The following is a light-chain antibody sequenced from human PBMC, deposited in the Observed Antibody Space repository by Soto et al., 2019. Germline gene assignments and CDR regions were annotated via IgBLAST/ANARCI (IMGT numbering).Light chain of an antibody. Sequence: DIVLTQSPGILSLSPGEIATLSCRASQSVNSGYLAWYQQRPGQAPRLLIYDTSSRANGIPDRFSGSGSGTDFTLTISRLQPEDFAVYHCQQYGSSPFTFGPGTKVDI. J-gene: IGKJ3*01. V-gene: IGKV3-20*01. CDR2: DTS. CDR1: QSVNSGY. CDR3: QQYGSSPFT.